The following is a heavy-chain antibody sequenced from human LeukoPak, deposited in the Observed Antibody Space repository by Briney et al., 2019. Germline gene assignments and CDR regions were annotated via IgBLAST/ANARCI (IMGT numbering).Heavy chain of an antibody. CDR2: ISAYNGNT. V-gene: IGHV1-18*01. D-gene: IGHD3-22*01. CDR3: AKGEGYYYDSGGYYVEYFQH. CDR1: GYTFTSYG. J-gene: IGHJ1*01. Sequence: ASVKVSCKASGYTFTSYGISWVRQAPGQGLEWMGWISAYNGNTNYAQKLQGRVTMTTDTSTSTAYMELRSLRAEDTAVYYCAKGEGYYYDSGGYYVEYFQHWGQGTLVTVSS.